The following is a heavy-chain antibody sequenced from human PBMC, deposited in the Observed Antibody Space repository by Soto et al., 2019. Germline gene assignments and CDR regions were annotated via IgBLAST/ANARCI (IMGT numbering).Heavy chain of an antibody. J-gene: IGHJ6*02. CDR3: ARAMGELSPLFALDV. V-gene: IGHV1-2*04. CDR1: GYTFTGYY. D-gene: IGHD3-16*02. Sequence: QVQLVQSGAEVKKPGASVKVSCKASGYTFTGYYMHWVRQAPGQGLEWMGWINPNSGGTNYAQKFQGWVTITRDTSISTAYMELSRLRSDDTAVYYCARAMGELSPLFALDVWGQGTTVTVSS. CDR2: INPNSGGT.